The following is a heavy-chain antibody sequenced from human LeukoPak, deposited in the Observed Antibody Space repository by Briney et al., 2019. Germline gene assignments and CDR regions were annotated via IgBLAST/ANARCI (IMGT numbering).Heavy chain of an antibody. D-gene: IGHD3-10*01. CDR1: GGSFSGYY. CDR3: ARGEGSGSYISCFDY. J-gene: IGHJ4*02. Sequence: SETLSLTCAVYGGSFSGYYWSWIRQPPGKRLEWIGEINHSGSTYYNPSLQSRVTISQDTSKNQFSLKLSSVIAADTAVYYCARGEGSGSYISCFDYWGQGALVTVPS. CDR2: INHSGST. V-gene: IGHV4-34*01.